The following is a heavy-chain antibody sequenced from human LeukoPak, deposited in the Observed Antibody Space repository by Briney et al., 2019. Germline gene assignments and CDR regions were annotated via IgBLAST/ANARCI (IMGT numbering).Heavy chain of an antibody. CDR2: ISGSGYYS. V-gene: IGHV3-23*01. D-gene: IGHD1-26*01. CDR1: GFIFSNYA. J-gene: IGHJ4*02. CDR3: AKGGPTGSNYFDF. Sequence: GGSLRLSCAVSGFIFSNYAMSWVRQAPGKGLEWVSVISGSGYYSYYADSVKGRFTVSRDNSKTTLYLQMNSLRADDTAVYYCAKGGPTGSNYFDFWGQGTLVTVSS.